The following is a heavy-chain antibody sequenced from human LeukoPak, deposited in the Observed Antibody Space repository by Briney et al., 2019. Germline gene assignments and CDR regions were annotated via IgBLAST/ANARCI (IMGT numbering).Heavy chain of an antibody. Sequence: GGSLRLSCAASGFTFSSYWMHWVRQAPGKGLVWVSRINSDGSSTSYADSVKGRFTISRDNSKNTLFLQMDSLTAEDTAIYYCARYFDYWGHGTLVTVSS. J-gene: IGHJ4*01. CDR3: ARYFDY. V-gene: IGHV3-74*01. CDR2: INSDGSST. CDR1: GFTFSSYW.